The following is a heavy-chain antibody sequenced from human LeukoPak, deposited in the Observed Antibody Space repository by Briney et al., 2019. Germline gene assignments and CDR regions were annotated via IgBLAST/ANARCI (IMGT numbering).Heavy chain of an antibody. V-gene: IGHV3-49*04. CDR2: VASKAFGGPP. D-gene: IGHD6-19*01. CDR3: ARASGSFWYFDF. Sequence: GGSLRLSCTGSGFNFGDHVMTWVRQAPGKGLEWVGFVASKAFGGPPEYAASVKGRLTISRDDPKSVAYLDLNSLKTEDTGVYYCARASGSFWYFDFWGQGTPVTVSS. J-gene: IGHJ4*02. CDR1: GFNFGDHV.